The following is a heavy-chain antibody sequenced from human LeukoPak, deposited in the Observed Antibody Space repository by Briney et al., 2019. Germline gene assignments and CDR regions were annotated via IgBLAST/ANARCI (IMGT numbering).Heavy chain of an antibody. CDR3: ARALWSGPVYYGMDV. CDR2: IWYDGSNK. CDR1: GFTFSRYG. D-gene: IGHD3-10*01. J-gene: IGHJ6*02. Sequence: GGSLRLSCAASGFTFSRYGRHWVRQAPGKGLEWVALIWYDGSNKYYADSVKGRLTISRDNSKNTLYLQMNSLRAEDTAVYYCARALWSGPVYYGMDVWGQGTTVTVSS. V-gene: IGHV3-33*01.